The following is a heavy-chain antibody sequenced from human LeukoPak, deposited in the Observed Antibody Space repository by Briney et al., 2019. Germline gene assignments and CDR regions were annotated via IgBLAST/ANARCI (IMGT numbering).Heavy chain of an antibody. Sequence: SETLSLTCTVPGGSISSYYWSWIRQPPGKGLEWIGYIQNRGSTNYNPSLKSRVTLSVDTSKNQFSLKLTSVTAADTAVYYCARDRPGIAVAGDAFDIWGQGTMVTVSS. D-gene: IGHD6-19*01. CDR1: GGSISSYY. J-gene: IGHJ3*02. CDR2: IQNRGST. CDR3: ARDRPGIAVAGDAFDI. V-gene: IGHV4-59*01.